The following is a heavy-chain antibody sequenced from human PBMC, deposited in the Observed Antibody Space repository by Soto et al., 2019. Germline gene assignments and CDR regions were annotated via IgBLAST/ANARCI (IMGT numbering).Heavy chain of an antibody. CDR3: ARSGVEYSSSAFDY. CDR1: GGTFSSYA. CDR2: IIPIFGTA. D-gene: IGHD6-6*01. Sequence: SVKFSCKASGGTFSSYAISWVRQAPGQGLEWMGGIIPIFGTANYAQKFQGRVTITADESTSTAYMELSSLRSEDTAVYYCARSGVEYSSSAFDYWGQGTLVTVSS. V-gene: IGHV1-69*01. J-gene: IGHJ4*02.